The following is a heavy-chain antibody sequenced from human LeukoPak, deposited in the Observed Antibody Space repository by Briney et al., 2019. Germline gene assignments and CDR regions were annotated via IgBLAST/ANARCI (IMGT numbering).Heavy chain of an antibody. J-gene: IGHJ4*02. D-gene: IGHD3-3*01. CDR1: GFTFSSYA. V-gene: IGHV3-23*01. CDR2: ISGSGGST. CDR3: AKAHSYYDFWSGYYNPDY. Sequence: PGGSLRLSCAASGFTFSSYAMSWVRQAPGKGLEWVSAISGSGGSTYYADSVKGRFTISRDNSKNTLYLQMNSLRAEDTAVYYCAKAHSYYDFWSGYYNPDYWGQGTLVTVSS.